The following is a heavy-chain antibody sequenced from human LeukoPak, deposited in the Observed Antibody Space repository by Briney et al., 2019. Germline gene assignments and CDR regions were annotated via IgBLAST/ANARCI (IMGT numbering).Heavy chain of an antibody. CDR3: ARNRDGYNSFDY. Sequence: SQTLSLTCTVSGGSINNGGYYWSWIRHHPGKGLEWIGYIYYSGSSYYNPSLRSRVTISVDTSKNHFSLKLSSVTAADTAVCYCARNRDGYNSFDYWGQGTLVTVSS. CDR1: GGSINNGGYY. J-gene: IGHJ4*02. D-gene: IGHD5-24*01. CDR2: IYYSGSS. V-gene: IGHV4-31*03.